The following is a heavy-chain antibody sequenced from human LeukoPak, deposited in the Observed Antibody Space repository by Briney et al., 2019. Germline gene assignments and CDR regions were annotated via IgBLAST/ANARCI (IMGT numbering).Heavy chain of an antibody. D-gene: IGHD6-13*01. CDR2: ISSSGSTI. V-gene: IGHV3-11*01. CDR3: ARRLTSSSWYGIHY. J-gene: IGHJ4*02. CDR1: GFTFTDYY. Sequence: GGSLRLSCAASGFTFTDYYMSWIRQAPGKGLKWLSYISSSGSTIFYADSVKGRFTISRDNAKNSLYLQMDSLIAEDTAVYYCARRLTSSSWYGIHYWGQGTLVTVSS.